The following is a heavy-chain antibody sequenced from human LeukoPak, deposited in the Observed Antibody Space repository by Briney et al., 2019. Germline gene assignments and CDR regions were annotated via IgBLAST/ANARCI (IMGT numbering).Heavy chain of an antibody. Sequence: PGGSLRFSCAASGFTFSNYAMHWVRQAPGKAPEYVSAITGNGGNTYYANSVKGRSTISRDNSKNTLYLQMGSLRAEDMAVYYCARVGSWDAFDIWGQGTMVTVSS. CDR1: GFTFSNYA. CDR2: ITGNGGNT. V-gene: IGHV3-64*01. CDR3: ARVGSWDAFDI. J-gene: IGHJ3*02. D-gene: IGHD1-26*01.